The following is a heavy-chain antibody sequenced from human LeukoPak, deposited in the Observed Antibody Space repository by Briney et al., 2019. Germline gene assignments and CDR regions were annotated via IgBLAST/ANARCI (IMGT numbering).Heavy chain of an antibody. J-gene: IGHJ6*02. Sequence: PGGSLRLSCAASGFTFGDYTMHWVRQAPGKGLEWVSLISWDGGSTYYADSVKGRFTISRDNSKNSLYLQMNSLRTEDTALYYCAKDCSGGSCQGYYGMDVWGQGTTVTVSS. CDR1: GFTFGDYT. V-gene: IGHV3-43*01. CDR3: AKDCSGGSCQGYYGMDV. D-gene: IGHD2-15*01. CDR2: ISWDGGST.